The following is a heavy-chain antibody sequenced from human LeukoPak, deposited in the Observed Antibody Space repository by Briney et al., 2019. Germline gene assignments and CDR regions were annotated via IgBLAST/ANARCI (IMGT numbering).Heavy chain of an antibody. CDR2: ISGGGANT. D-gene: IGHD6-13*01. V-gene: IGHV3-23*01. CDR3: AKGIAAAGKYYFDL. CDR1: GFTFSSYA. Sequence: GGSLRLSCAASGFTFSSYAMSWVRQAPGKGLEWVSDISGGGANTFYADSADSVNGRFTISRDNSKNTLYLQMNSLRAEDTAVYYCAKGIAAAGKYYFDLWGQGTLVTVSS. J-gene: IGHJ4*02.